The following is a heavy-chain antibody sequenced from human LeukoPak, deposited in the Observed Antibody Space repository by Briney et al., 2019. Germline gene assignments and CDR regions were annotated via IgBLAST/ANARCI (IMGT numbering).Heavy chain of an antibody. CDR1: GFTFDDYA. Sequence: PGRSLRLSCAASGFTFDDYAMHWVRQAPGKGLEWVSAISVSGNTYHADSVKGRFTISRDSSKNTLYLQMNRLRAEDAAVYYCAKAPVTTCSGAYCYPFDYWGQGTLVTVSS. CDR3: AKAPVTTCSGAYCYPFDY. V-gene: IGHV3-23*01. D-gene: IGHD2-21*01. CDR2: ISVSGNT. J-gene: IGHJ4*02.